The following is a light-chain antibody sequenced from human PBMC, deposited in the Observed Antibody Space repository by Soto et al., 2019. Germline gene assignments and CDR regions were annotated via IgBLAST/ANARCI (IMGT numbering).Light chain of an antibody. J-gene: IGKJ5*01. Sequence: DIQLTQSQSFLSASVGGRVSITCRDSQGISSDLAWYQQKPGKAPHLLIYGASSLQTGVPSRFSGSGSGTEFTLTISSLQPEDFATDYCQQLNIYPITFGQGTRLEIK. V-gene: IGKV1-9*01. CDR1: QGISSD. CDR3: QQLNIYPIT. CDR2: GAS.